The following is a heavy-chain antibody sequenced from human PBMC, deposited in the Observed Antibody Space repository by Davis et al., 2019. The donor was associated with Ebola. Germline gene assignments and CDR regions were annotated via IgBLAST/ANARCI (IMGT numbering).Heavy chain of an antibody. CDR2: IKQDGSEK. V-gene: IGHV3-7*04. J-gene: IGHJ4*02. CDR1: GFTFSSYW. Sequence: GESLKISCAASGFTFSSYWMSWVRQAPGKGLEWVANIKQDGSEKYYVDSVKGRFTISRDNAKNSLYLQMNSLRAEDTAVYYCARVITFGGVIVPYFDYWGQGTLVTVSS. CDR3: ARVITFGGVIVPYFDY. D-gene: IGHD3-16*02.